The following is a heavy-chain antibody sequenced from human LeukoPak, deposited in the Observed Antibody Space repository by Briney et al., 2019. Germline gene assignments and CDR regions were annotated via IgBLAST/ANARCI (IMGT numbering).Heavy chain of an antibody. CDR1: GFTFSDYY. Sequence: PGGSLRLSCAASGFTFSDYYMSWIRQAPGKGLEWVSYISSSGSTIYYADSVKGRFTISRDNAKNSLYLQMNSLRAEDTAVYYCARQIVVAFYAFDIWGQGTMVTVSS. D-gene: IGHD3-22*01. V-gene: IGHV3-11*01. CDR2: ISSSGSTI. CDR3: ARQIVVAFYAFDI. J-gene: IGHJ3*02.